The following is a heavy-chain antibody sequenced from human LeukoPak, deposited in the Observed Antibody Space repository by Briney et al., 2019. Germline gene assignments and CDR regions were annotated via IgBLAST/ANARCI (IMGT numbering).Heavy chain of an antibody. V-gene: IGHV3-15*01. CDR2: IKSKTDGGTT. Sequence: GGSLRLSCAASGFTFSNAWMSWVRQALGKGLEWVGRIKSKTDGGTTDYAAPVKGRFTISRDDSKNTLYLQMNSLKTEDTAVYYCTTTYYDYVWGSYRYVDYWGQGTLVTVSS. J-gene: IGHJ4*02. D-gene: IGHD3-16*02. CDR1: GFTFSNAW. CDR3: TTTYYDYVWGSYRYVDY.